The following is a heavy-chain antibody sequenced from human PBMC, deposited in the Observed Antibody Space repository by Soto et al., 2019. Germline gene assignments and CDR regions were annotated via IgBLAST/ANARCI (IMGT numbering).Heavy chain of an antibody. CDR1: GGTFSSYA. D-gene: IGHD3-22*01. CDR3: AKGKVAYDNSGLQYFYYFPMNV. Sequence: SVKVSCKASGGTFSSYAISWVRQAPGQGLEWMGGIIPIFGTANYAQKFQGRVTITADESTSTAYMELSSLRSEDTAVYYCAKGKVAYDNSGLQYFYYFPMNVWGQGTTVTVSS. CDR2: IIPIFGTA. V-gene: IGHV1-69*13. J-gene: IGHJ6*02.